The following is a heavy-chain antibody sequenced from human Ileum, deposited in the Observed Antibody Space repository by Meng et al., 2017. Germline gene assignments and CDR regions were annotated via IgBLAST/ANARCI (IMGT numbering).Heavy chain of an antibody. J-gene: IGHJ5*02. D-gene: IGHD3/OR15-3a*01. Sequence: QGPLQDPGPGLVKPSQTLSLTCTVSGGSISSGGYYWGWIRQHPGKGLEWIGYIFYSGSTYYNSSLKSRINISVDTSKNQFSLKVSSVTAADTAVYYCARVRRGLGLRFDPWGQGTLVTVSS. V-gene: IGHV4-31*03. CDR3: ARVRRGLGLRFDP. CDR1: GGSISSGGYY. CDR2: IFYSGST.